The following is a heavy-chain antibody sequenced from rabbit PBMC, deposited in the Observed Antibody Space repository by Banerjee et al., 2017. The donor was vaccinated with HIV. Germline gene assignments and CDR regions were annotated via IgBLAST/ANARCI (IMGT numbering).Heavy chain of an antibody. Sequence: QSLEESGGDLVKPGASLTLTCTASGFSFSNGYVMCWVRQAPGKGLEWIACINTISGDTVYATWAKGRFTISKTSSTTVTLQMTSLTAADTATYFCARGGITTTYPYGGMDLWGPGTLVTVS. CDR1: GFSFSNGYV. CDR3: ARGGITTTYPYGGMDL. CDR2: INTISGDT. V-gene: IGHV1S40*01. J-gene: IGHJ6*01. D-gene: IGHD2-1*01.